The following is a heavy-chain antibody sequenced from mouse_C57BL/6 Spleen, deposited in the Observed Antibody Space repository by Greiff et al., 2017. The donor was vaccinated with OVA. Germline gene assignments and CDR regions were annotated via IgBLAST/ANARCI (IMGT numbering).Heavy chain of an antibody. J-gene: IGHJ4*01. CDR3: ERPHYYGSSYDAMDY. CDR1: GFTFSDYY. D-gene: IGHD1-1*01. Sequence: EVKLVESGGGLVQPGGSLKLSCAASGFTFSDYYMYWVRQTPEKRLEWVAYISNGGGSTYYPDTVQGRSTISRDNAKNTLYLQMSRLKSEDTARYYCERPHYYGSSYDAMDYWGQGTSVTVSS. V-gene: IGHV5-12*01. CDR2: ISNGGGST.